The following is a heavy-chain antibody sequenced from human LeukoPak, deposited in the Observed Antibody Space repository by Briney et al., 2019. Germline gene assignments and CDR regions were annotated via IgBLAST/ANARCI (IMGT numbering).Heavy chain of an antibody. CDR2: INSDGSST. D-gene: IGHD4-23*01. CDR3: ASMVNGGNSVDY. Sequence: PGGSLRLSCAASGFTFNTYFLHWVRQAPGKGLVWVSRINSDGSSTSYADSVKGRFTISRDNAKNTLYLQMNSLRADDTAVYYCASMVNGGNSVDYWGQGTLVTVSS. V-gene: IGHV3-74*01. CDR1: GFTFNTYF. J-gene: IGHJ4*02.